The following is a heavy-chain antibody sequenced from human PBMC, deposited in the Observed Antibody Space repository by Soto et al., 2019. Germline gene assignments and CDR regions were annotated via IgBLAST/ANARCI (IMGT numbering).Heavy chain of an antibody. Sequence: WMRQTXGKGLECMGLMDPSDSYSNYSPSFQCHVTMSVDKSISIAYLQFGSLKASDTAMYYCARHRDIFSGYSAQDNWGEGTQVTVSS. V-gene: IGHV5-10-1*01. CDR3: ARHRDIFSGYSAQDN. J-gene: IGHJ4*02. D-gene: IGHD3-9*01. CDR2: MDPSDSYS.